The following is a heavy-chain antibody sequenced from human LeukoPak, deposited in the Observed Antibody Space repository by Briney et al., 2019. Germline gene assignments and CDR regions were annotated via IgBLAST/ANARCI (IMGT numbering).Heavy chain of an antibody. CDR3: AREVENWFDP. CDR1: GGSISSYY. J-gene: IGHJ5*02. V-gene: IGHV4-59*01. Sequence: SETLSLTCTVSGGSISSYYWSWIRQPPGKGLEWIGYIYYSGSTNYNPSLKSRVTISVDTSKNQFSLKLSSVTAADTAVYYGAREVENWFDPWGQGTLVTVSS. CDR2: IYYSGST.